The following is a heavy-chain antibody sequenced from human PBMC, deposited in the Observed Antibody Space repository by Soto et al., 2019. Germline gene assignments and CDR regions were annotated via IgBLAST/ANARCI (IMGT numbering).Heavy chain of an antibody. D-gene: IGHD3-22*01. CDR1: GYTFTDYY. J-gene: IGHJ6*02. CDR2: ISPSSGAT. CDR3: ARELYDNGPSGLDV. V-gene: IGHV1-2*04. Sequence: ASVKVSCKASGYTFTDYYIQWVRQAPGQGLEWMGWISPSSGATQYAQKFQGWVTVTRDTSTSTVYLDVSRLKSDGSAVYYCARELYDNGPSGLDVWGQGTTVTVSS.